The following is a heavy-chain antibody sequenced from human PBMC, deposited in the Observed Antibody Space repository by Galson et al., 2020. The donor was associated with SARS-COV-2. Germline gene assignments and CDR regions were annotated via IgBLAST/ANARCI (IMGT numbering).Heavy chain of an antibody. CDR1: GFTVSSNY. CDR2: IYSGGST. CDR3: ARVIRTMIVVVITPYYYYGMDV. Sequence: GGSLRLSCAASGFTVSSNYMSWVRQAPGKGLEWVSVIYSGGSTYYADSVKGRFTISRDNSKNTLYLQMNSLRAEDTAVYYCARVIRTMIVVVITPYYYYGMDVWGQGTTVTVSS. J-gene: IGHJ6*02. V-gene: IGHV3-53*01. D-gene: IGHD3-22*01.